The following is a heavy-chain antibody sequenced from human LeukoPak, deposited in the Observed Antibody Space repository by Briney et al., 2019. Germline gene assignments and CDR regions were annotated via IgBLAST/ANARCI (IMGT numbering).Heavy chain of an antibody. Sequence: GGSLRLSCAASGFTFSSYAMSWVRQAPGKGLEWVSAISGSGGSTYYADSVKGRFTISRDNSKNTLYLQMNSLRAEDTAVYYCAKDGQAYCGGDCYSRDYYYYMDVWGKGTTVTVSS. CDR2: ISGSGGST. CDR3: AKDGQAYCGGDCYSRDYYYYMDV. D-gene: IGHD2-21*01. V-gene: IGHV3-23*01. CDR1: GFTFSSYA. J-gene: IGHJ6*03.